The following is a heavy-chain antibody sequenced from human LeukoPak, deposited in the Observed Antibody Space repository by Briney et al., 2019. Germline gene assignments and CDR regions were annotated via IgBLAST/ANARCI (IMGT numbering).Heavy chain of an antibody. CDR3: VRAQIPGRCGVGSCYSDY. V-gene: IGHV3-30-3*01. J-gene: IGHJ4*02. CDR1: GFTFSSYA. CDR2: ISYDEINK. Sequence: GGSLRLSCAASGFTFSSYAMLWVRQAPGKGLEWVAVISYDEINKYYADSLKGRFTISRDNSKNTLYLQMDSLRGDDTAVYYCVRAQIPGRCGVGSCYSDYWGQGALVTVSS. D-gene: IGHD2-15*01.